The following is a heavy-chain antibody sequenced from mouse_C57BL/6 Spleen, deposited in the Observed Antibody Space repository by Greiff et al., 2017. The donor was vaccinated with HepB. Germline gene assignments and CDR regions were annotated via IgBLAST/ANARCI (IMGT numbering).Heavy chain of an antibody. CDR2: INPSNGGT. D-gene: IGHD2-3*01. CDR3: ARGREFYDGYYYFDY. Sequence: QVQLQQPGTELVKPGASVKLSCKASGYTFTSYWMHWVKQRPGQGLEWIGNINPSNGGTNYNEKFKSKATLTVDKSSSTAYMQLSSLTSEDSAVYYCARGREFYDGYYYFDYWGQGTTLTVSS. V-gene: IGHV1-53*01. CDR1: GYTFTSYW. J-gene: IGHJ2*01.